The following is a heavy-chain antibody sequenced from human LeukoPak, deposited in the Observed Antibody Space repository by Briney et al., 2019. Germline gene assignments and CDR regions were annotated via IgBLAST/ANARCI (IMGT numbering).Heavy chain of an antibody. D-gene: IGHD6-19*01. CDR2: ISSSGSHI. J-gene: IGHJ4*02. V-gene: IGHV3-21*01. CDR3: ARGYSSFDY. Sequence: PGGSLRLSCAASGFTFSSYSISWVRQAPGKGLEWVSSISSSGSHIYYADSVKGRFTISRDNAKSSLYLQMNSLRAEDTAVYYCARGYSSFDYWGQGTLVTVSS. CDR1: GFTFSSYS.